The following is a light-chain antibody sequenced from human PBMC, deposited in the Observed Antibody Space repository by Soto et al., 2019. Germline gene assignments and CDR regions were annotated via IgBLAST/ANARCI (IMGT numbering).Light chain of an antibody. CDR3: QHYNDYSRV. CDR1: QSVDTW. CDR2: RAS. Sequence: DIQMTQSPSTLSASIGDTVTITCRTSQSVDTWLASYQHKAGKAPKLLIYRASSLATGVPSRFSGSGSGTAFTLTITSLQPDDFATYYCQHYNDYSRVFGQGTQVEIK. V-gene: IGKV1-5*03. J-gene: IGKJ1*01.